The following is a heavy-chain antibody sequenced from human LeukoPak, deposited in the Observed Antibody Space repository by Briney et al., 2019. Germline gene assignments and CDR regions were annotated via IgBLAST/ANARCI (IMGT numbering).Heavy chain of an antibody. D-gene: IGHD2/OR15-2a*01. J-gene: IGHJ4*02. CDR2: INSDGSRT. V-gene: IGHV3-74*01. Sequence: GGSLRLSCAASGFTFSSYWMHWVRQAPGKGLVWVSRINSDGSRTSYTDSVKGRFTISRDNARNSLYLQMDNLRAEDTGVYYCARDFYDGFALDYWGQGTLVTVSS. CDR1: GFTFSSYW. CDR3: ARDFYDGFALDY.